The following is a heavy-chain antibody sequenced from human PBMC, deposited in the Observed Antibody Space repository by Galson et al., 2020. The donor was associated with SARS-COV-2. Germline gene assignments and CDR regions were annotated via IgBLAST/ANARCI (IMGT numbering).Heavy chain of an antibody. CDR2: IDGHDDT. CDR1: VFSLSTSGMC. Sequence: SGPTLVKPTQTLTLTCTFSVFSLSTSGMCVSWILQPPGKALWWLALIDGHDDTYYSTSLKTRLTISKDTSKNQVVLTMTNMDPVDTATCYCARILSPYYDYVWGSYRREYYFDYWGQGTLVTVSS. V-gene: IGHV2-70*01. J-gene: IGHJ4*02. D-gene: IGHD3-16*02. CDR3: ARILSPYYDYVWGSYRREYYFDY.